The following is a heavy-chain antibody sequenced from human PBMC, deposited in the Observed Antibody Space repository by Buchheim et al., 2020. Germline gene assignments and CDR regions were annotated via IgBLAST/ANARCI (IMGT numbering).Heavy chain of an antibody. CDR2: IYPGDSAT. V-gene: IGHV5-51*03. J-gene: IGHJ5*02. CDR1: GYNFSNYW. D-gene: IGHD1-7*01. CDR3: ARSGELINYFDP. Sequence: EVQLVQSGGEVKKPGESLKIACQGFGYNFSNYWLGWVRQMPGKGLEWMGVIYPGDSATRYSPSFQGQVTMSADKSTRTAYLQWSSLKASDTSMYYCARSGELINYFDPWGQGTL.